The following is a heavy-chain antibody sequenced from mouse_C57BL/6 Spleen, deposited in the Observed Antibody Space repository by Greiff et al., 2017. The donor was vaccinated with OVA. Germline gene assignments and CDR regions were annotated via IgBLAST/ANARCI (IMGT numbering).Heavy chain of an antibody. CDR1: GYAFSSYW. V-gene: IGHV1-80*01. D-gene: IGHD2-1*01. CDR2: IYPGDGDT. Sequence: QVQLKQSGAELVKPGASVKISCKASGYAFSSYWMNWVKQRPGKGLEGIGQIYPGDGDTNYNGKFKGKATLTADKSSSTAYMQLSSLTSEDSAVYFCARGIYYGNYLDYWGQGTTLTVSS. J-gene: IGHJ2*01. CDR3: ARGIYYGNYLDY.